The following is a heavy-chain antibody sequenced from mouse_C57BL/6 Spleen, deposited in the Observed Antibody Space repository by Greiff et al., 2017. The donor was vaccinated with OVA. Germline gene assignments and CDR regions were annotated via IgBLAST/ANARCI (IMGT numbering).Heavy chain of an antibody. V-gene: IGHV5-9*04. Sequence: EVKLVESGGGLVKPGGSLKLSCAASGFTFSSYTMSWVRQTPEQRLEWVATISGGGGNTYYPDSVKGRFTISRDNAKNTLYLQMSSLRSEDTAVYYCARPTMAHYWYCEVWGTGTTVTVSS. CDR3: ARPTMAHYWYCEV. D-gene: IGHD2-1*01. CDR1: GFTFSSYT. CDR2: ISGGGGNT. J-gene: IGHJ1*03.